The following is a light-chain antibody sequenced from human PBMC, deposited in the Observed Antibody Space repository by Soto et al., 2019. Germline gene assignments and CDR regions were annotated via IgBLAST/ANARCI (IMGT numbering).Light chain of an antibody. CDR3: QHYNSYSYA. Sequence: DIQMTQSPSTLSGSVGDRVTITCRASQTISSWLAWYQQKPGKAPKLLIYKASTLKSGVPSRFSGSGSGTEFTLTSSSLQPDDFATYYCQHYNSYSYAFGQGTKLELK. CDR1: QTISSW. V-gene: IGKV1-5*03. J-gene: IGKJ1*01. CDR2: KAS.